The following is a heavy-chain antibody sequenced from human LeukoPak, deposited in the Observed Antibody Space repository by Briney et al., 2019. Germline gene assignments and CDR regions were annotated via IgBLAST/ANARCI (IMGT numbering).Heavy chain of an antibody. V-gene: IGHV3-23*01. Sequence: PGGSLRLSCAASGFTFSSYAMSWVRQAPGKGLEWVSAISGSGGSTYYADSVKGRFTISRDNVQNSLYLELNSLRSDDTAVYYCVRVQQSVVHFYFDSWGQGTLVTVSS. J-gene: IGHJ4*02. D-gene: IGHD2-2*01. CDR2: ISGSGGST. CDR3: VRVQQSVVHFYFDS. CDR1: GFTFSSYA.